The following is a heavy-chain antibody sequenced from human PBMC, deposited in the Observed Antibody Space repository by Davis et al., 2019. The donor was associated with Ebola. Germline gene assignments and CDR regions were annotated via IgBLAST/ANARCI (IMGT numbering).Heavy chain of an antibody. CDR3: ARDRHESRAYGF. D-gene: IGHD3-16*01. Sequence: SETLSLTCTVSGGSITSYYWSWIRQPAGKGLERIGHIYTSGSTNYNPSLKSRVTISVDTSKNQFSLKLNSVTAADTAVYFCARDRHESRAYGFWGQGTLATVSS. V-gene: IGHV4-4*07. CDR2: IYTSGST. J-gene: IGHJ4*02. CDR1: GGSITSYY.